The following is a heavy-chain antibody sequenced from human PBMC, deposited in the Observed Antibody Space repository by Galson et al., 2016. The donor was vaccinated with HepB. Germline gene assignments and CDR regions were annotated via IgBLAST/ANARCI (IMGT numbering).Heavy chain of an antibody. J-gene: IGHJ6*02. Sequence: ETLSLTCNVSGGSVSGPYYYWSWIRQPPGKGLEYIGHIFYSGRTTYNPSLRSRVTISLDTSENQFSLRLSSVTAADTALYYCAREFSHDNPAWGSYGMDVWGQGTTVTVSS. CDR3: AREFSHDNPAWGSYGMDV. V-gene: IGHV4-61*01. CDR2: IFYSGRT. D-gene: IGHD3-16*01. CDR1: GGSVSGPYYY.